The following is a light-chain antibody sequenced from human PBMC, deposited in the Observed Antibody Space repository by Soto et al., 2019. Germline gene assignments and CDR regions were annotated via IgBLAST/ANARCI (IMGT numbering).Light chain of an antibody. CDR2: GAS. Sequence: EIVLTQSPGALSLSPGERATLSCRASQSVSNSHSAWYQQKPGQAPRLLIYGASNRATGVSDRFSGSGSGTDFTLTSTRLEPEDYAVYYCQQYDRSPLFGGGTKVES. V-gene: IGKV3-20*01. CDR1: QSVSNSH. J-gene: IGKJ4*01. CDR3: QQYDRSPL.